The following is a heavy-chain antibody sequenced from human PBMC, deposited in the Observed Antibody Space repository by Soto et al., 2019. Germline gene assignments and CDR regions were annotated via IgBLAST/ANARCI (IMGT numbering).Heavy chain of an antibody. CDR2: IYSGGST. Sequence: EVQLVESGGGLVQPGGSLRLSCAASGFTVSSNYMSWVRQAPGKGLEWVSVIYSGGSTYYADSVKGRFTISRHNSKNTLYLQMNSLRAEDTAVYYCASLRRDYCSGGSCYGWFDPWGQGTLVTVSS. V-gene: IGHV3-53*04. J-gene: IGHJ5*02. CDR1: GFTVSSNY. D-gene: IGHD2-15*01. CDR3: ASLRRDYCSGGSCYGWFDP.